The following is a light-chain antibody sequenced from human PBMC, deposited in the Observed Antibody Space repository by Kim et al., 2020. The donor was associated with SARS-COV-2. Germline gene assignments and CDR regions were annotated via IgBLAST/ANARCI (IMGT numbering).Light chain of an antibody. Sequence: SSELTQDPAVSVALGQTVTITCQGDTLRNYFASWYQQKAGRAPVLVIYGNNNRPSGIPARFSGSSSGNTASLTITGAQAEDEADYYCDSRDTDVNRIIFGGGTQLTVL. CDR2: GNN. CDR3: DSRDTDVNRII. V-gene: IGLV3-19*01. J-gene: IGLJ2*01. CDR1: TLRNYF.